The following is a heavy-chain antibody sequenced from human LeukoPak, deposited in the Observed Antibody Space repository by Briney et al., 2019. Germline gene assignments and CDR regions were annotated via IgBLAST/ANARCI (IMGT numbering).Heavy chain of an antibody. Sequence: GGSLRLPCAASGFTFSSYRMSWVRQAPGGGLEWVANIKQDGGEKYYVDSVKGRFTISRDNAKNSLYLQMNSLRAEDTAVYYCASIVVVIGTRSFDYWGQGSLVSVSS. CDR2: IKQDGGEK. D-gene: IGHD2-15*01. CDR1: GFTFSSYR. J-gene: IGHJ4*02. V-gene: IGHV3-7*01. CDR3: ASIVVVIGTRSFDY.